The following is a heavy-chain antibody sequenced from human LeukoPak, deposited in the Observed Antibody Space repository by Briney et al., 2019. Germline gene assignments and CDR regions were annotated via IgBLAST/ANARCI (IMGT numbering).Heavy chain of an antibody. D-gene: IGHD7-27*01. CDR1: GYTFTTYD. CDR2: MNPNSGNT. CDR3: ARRGWGYSYYYYYMDV. Sequence: ASAKVSCKTSGYTFTTYDINWVRQATGQGLEWMGWMNPNSGNTGYAQKFQGRVTITRNTSISTAYMELTSLRSEDTAVYYCARRGWGYSYYYYYMDVWGKGTTVTVSS. V-gene: IGHV1-8*01. J-gene: IGHJ6*03.